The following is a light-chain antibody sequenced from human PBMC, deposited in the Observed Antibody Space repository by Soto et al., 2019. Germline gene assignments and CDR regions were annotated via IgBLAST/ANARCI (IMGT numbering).Light chain of an antibody. V-gene: IGKV3D-20*02. CDR3: QQRHMWPIT. Sequence: EIVLTQSPGTVSLSPGERATLSGMASQSVISSYLAWYQQKPGQAPRLLLYGASSRATGIPDRFSGSGSGTDFTLTISSLEPEDSAVYYCQQRHMWPITFGQGTRLEI. J-gene: IGKJ5*01. CDR1: QSVISSY. CDR2: GAS.